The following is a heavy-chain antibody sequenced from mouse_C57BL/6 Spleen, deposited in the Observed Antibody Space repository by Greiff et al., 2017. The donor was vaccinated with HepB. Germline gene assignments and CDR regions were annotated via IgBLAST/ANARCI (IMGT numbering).Heavy chain of an antibody. CDR2: IYPGDGDT. CDR1: GYAFSSYW. V-gene: IGHV1-80*01. CDR3: ARGGQLGRAWFAY. J-gene: IGHJ3*01. Sequence: QVQLQQSGAELVKPGASVKISCKASGYAFSSYWMNWVKQRPGKGLEWIGQIYPGDGDTNYNGKFKGKATLTADKSSSTAYMQLSSLTSEDSAVYFWARGGQLGRAWFAYWGQGTLVTVSA. D-gene: IGHD4-1*02.